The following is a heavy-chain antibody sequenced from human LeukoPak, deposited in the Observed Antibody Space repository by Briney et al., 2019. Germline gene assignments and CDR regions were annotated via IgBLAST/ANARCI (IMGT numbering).Heavy chain of an antibody. CDR2: IYYSGST. D-gene: IGHD3-22*01. Sequence: SETLSLTCTVSGGSISSGGYYWSWIRQHPGKGLEWIGYIYYSGSTYYNPSLKSRVTISVDTSKNQFSLKLSSVTAADTAVYYCARDSTGSYYYDSNGLVFDYWGQGTLVTVSS. CDR3: ARDSTGSYYYDSNGLVFDY. J-gene: IGHJ4*02. V-gene: IGHV4-31*03. CDR1: GGSISSGGYY.